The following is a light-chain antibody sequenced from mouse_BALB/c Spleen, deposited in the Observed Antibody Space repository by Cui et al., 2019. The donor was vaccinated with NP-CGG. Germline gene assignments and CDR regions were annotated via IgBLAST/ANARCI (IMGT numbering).Light chain of an antibody. CDR1: TGAVTTSNY. CDR2: GTN. Sequence: AVFTQASATTTSPGETVTLTCHSSTGAVTTSNYANWVQEKPDHLFTGLIGGTNNRAPGVPARFSGSLIGDKAALTITGAQTEDEAIYFCALWYSNHWVFGGGTKLTVL. J-gene: IGLJ1*01. V-gene: IGLV1*01. CDR3: ALWYSNHWV.